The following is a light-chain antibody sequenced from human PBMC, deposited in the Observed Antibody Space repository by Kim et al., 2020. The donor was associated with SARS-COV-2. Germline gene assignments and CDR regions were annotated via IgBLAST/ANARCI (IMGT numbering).Light chain of an antibody. Sequence: EIVVTQSPVTLSVSPGERATLSCRASQGISTNLAWYQQKPGQAPRLLISGASTRSTGIPARFSGGGSGTELTLTISSLPSEGLALSYWQQYHHWPPTFGQGTQVDI. CDR3: QQYHHWPPT. CDR2: GAS. V-gene: IGKV3D-15*01. J-gene: IGKJ1*01. CDR1: QGISTN.